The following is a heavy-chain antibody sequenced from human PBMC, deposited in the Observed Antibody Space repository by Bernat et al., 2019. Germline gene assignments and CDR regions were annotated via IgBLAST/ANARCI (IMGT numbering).Heavy chain of an antibody. CDR3: TRHEATRDY. Sequence: EVQLVESGGGLVQPGGSLKLSCAASGFTFSGSAMHWVRQASGKGLEWVGRIRSKANSYATAYAASVKGRFTISRDDLKNTAYLQMNSLKTEDTAVYYCTRHEATRDYWGQGTLVTVSS. CDR1: GFTFSGSA. J-gene: IGHJ4*02. V-gene: IGHV3-73*02. CDR2: IRSKANSYAT.